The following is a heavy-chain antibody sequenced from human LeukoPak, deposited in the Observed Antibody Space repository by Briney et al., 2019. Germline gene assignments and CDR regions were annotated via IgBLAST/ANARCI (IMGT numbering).Heavy chain of an antibody. CDR3: ARDRGGSYSAIDY. V-gene: IGHV3-48*04. D-gene: IGHD1-26*01. Sequence: GGSLRLSCAASGFTFSSYSVNWVRQAPGKGLEWVSFISSSSSTIYYADSVKGRFTISRDNAKNSLYLQMNSLRAEDTAVYYCARDRGGSYSAIDYWGQGTLVTVSS. J-gene: IGHJ4*02. CDR2: ISSSSSTI. CDR1: GFTFSSYS.